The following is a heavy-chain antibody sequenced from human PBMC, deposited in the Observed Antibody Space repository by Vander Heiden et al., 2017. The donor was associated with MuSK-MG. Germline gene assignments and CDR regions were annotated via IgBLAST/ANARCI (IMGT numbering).Heavy chain of an antibody. CDR3: AKGVGYSNYGYYFDY. CDR2: ISWNSGSI. D-gene: IGHD4-4*01. V-gene: IGHV3-9*01. Sequence: EVQLVESGGGLVQPGRSLRLSCAASGFTFDDYAMHWVRQAPGKGLEWVSGISWNSGSIGYADSVKGRFTISRDNAKNSLYLQMNSLRAEDTALYYCAKGVGYSNYGYYFDYWGQGTLVTVSS. J-gene: IGHJ4*02. CDR1: GFTFDDYA.